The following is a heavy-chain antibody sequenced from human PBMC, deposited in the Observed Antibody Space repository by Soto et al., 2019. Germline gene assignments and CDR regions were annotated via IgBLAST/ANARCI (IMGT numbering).Heavy chain of an antibody. CDR1: GYGFAGYW. D-gene: IGHD3-10*01. V-gene: IGHV5-10-1*01. CDR3: ARRLGSSGLDY. J-gene: IGHJ4*02. Sequence: GESLKISFKGSGYGFAGYWINWVRQMPGKGPEWMGRIDPSDFYINYSPTFQGHITISADKSINTAYLQWTSLKASDTAMYYCARRLGSSGLDYWGQGTLVTVSS. CDR2: IDPSDFYI.